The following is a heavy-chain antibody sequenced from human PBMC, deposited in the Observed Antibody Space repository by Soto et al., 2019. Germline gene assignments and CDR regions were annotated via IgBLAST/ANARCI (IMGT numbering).Heavy chain of an antibody. Sequence: SLRLSCAASGFTFSTYAINWVRQAPGKGLEWVSAISGGGGSTYYADSVKGRFTISRDNSKNTLYLQMNSLRAEDAAVYYCAKVPAYDYVWGTYYYFDYWGQGTLVTVSS. CDR3: AKVPAYDYVWGTYYYFDY. CDR1: GFTFSTYA. J-gene: IGHJ4*02. CDR2: ISGGGGST. D-gene: IGHD3-16*01. V-gene: IGHV3-23*01.